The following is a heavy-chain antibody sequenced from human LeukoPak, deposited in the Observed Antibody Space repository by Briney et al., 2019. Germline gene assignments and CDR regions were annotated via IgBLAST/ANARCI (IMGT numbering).Heavy chain of an antibody. CDR1: GFTFSSYS. J-gene: IGHJ5*02. CDR3: AREAKFGLRNWFDP. D-gene: IGHD3-16*01. CDR2: ISSSSSYI. Sequence: PGGSLRLSCAASGFTFSSYSMNWVRQAPGKGLEWVSSISSSSSYIYYADSVKGRFTISRDNAKNSLYLQMNSLRAEDTAVYYCAREAKFGLRNWFDPWGQGTLVPVSS. V-gene: IGHV3-21*01.